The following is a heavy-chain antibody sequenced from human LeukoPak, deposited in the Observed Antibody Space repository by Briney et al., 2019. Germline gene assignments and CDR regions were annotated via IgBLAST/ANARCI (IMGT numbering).Heavy chain of an antibody. CDR3: ARDRSTTWFDP. CDR2: ISSSGSTI. CDR1: GFTFSDYY. D-gene: IGHD1-1*01. Sequence: GSLRLSCAGFGFTFSDYYMSLIRQGPGKGLEWVSYISSSGSTIYYADSVKGRFTISRDNAKNSLYLQMNSLRAEDTAVYYCARDRSTTWFDPWGQGTLVTVSS. V-gene: IGHV3-11*01. J-gene: IGHJ5*02.